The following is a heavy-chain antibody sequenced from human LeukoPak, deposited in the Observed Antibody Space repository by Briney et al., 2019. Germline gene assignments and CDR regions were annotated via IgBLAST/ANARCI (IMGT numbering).Heavy chain of an antibody. CDR2: IIPIFGTA. J-gene: IGHJ4*02. D-gene: IGHD6-19*01. CDR1: GGTFSSYA. CDR3: ARDHGSGWYPRLDY. Sequence: ASVKVSCKASGGTFSSYAISWVRQAPGQGLEWMGRIIPIFGTANYAQKFQGRVTITTDESTSTAYMELSSLRSEDTAVYYCARDHGSGWYPRLDYWGQGTLVTVSS. V-gene: IGHV1-69*05.